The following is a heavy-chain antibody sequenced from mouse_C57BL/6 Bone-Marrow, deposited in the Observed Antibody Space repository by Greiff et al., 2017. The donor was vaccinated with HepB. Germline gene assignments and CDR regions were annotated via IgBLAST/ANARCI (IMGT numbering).Heavy chain of an antibody. V-gene: IGHV1-81*01. CDR2: IYPRSGNT. CDR3: ARSTMVTRAY. J-gene: IGHJ3*01. Sequence: LQQSGAELARPGASVKLSCKASGYTFTSYGISWVKQRTGQGLEWIGEIYPRSGNTYYNEKFKGKATLTADKSSSTAYMELRSLTSEDSAVYFCARSTMVTRAYWGQGTLVTVSA. CDR1: GYTFTSYG. D-gene: IGHD2-2*01.